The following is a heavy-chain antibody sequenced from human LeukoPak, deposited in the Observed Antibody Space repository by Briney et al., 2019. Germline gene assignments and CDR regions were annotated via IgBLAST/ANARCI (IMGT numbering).Heavy chain of an antibody. CDR3: ARLLGYCSSTSCPKGPWFDP. J-gene: IGHJ5*02. Sequence: SETLSLTCTVSGGSISSSSYYWGWIRQPPGKGLEWIGSIYYSGSTYYNPSLKSRVTISVDASKNQFSLKLSSVTAADTAVYYYARLLGYCSSTSCPKGPWFDPWGQGTLVTVSS. CDR2: IYYSGST. CDR1: GGSISSSSYY. V-gene: IGHV4-39*01. D-gene: IGHD2-2*01.